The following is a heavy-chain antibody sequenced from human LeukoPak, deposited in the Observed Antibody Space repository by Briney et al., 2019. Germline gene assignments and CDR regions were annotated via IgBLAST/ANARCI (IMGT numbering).Heavy chain of an antibody. J-gene: IGHJ4*02. CDR3: AKDLGYRTDY. V-gene: IGHV3-30*18. Sequence: GRSLRLSCAASGFTFSSYGMHWVRQAPGKGLEWVAVISYDGSNKYYADSVKGRFTISRDNSKNTLYLQMNSLRAEDTAVYYCAKDLGYRTDYWGQGTLVTVSS. CDR2: ISYDGSNK. D-gene: IGHD5-24*01. CDR1: GFTFSSYG.